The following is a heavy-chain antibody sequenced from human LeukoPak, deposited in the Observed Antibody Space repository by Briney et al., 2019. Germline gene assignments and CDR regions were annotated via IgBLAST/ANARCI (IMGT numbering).Heavy chain of an antibody. Sequence: PGGSLRLSCAASGITFSNYGMSWVRQAPGKGLEWVSAITGGGTSTYYADSVKARFTISRDNSKNTLYLQMNSLRADDTAVYYCAKRRPAVAGTDFDYWGQGTLVTVSS. V-gene: IGHV3-23*01. CDR3: AKRRPAVAGTDFDY. J-gene: IGHJ4*02. D-gene: IGHD6-19*01. CDR2: ITGGGTST. CDR1: GITFSNYG.